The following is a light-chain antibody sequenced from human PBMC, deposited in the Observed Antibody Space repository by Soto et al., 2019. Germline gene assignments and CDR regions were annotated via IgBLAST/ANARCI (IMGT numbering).Light chain of an antibody. CDR3: QQYGSSQIT. CDR2: AAS. J-gene: IGKJ5*01. V-gene: IGKV3-20*01. Sequence: DIVMTQSPDSLSVSLGERATLSCIASQIVSSSHLAWYQHKPGQAPRLLIYAASSRATGSPDRFSGGGSGTDFTLTISRLEPEDFAVYYCQQYGSSQITFGQGTRLE. CDR1: QIVSSSH.